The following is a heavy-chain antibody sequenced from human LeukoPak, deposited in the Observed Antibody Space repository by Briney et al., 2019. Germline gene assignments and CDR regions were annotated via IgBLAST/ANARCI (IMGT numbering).Heavy chain of an antibody. CDR2: IKKDGSEK. CDR3: TTDTWYSAGH. J-gene: IGHJ4*02. Sequence: GGSLRLSCTASGFIFSGSWVAWIRQAPGKGLEWVAIIKKDGSEKYYVDSMKGRFTISRDNAKNSLFLQMNSLRAEDTAIYYCTTDTWYSAGHWGQGTLVTVSS. CDR1: GFIFSGSW. D-gene: IGHD2-15*01. V-gene: IGHV3-7*03.